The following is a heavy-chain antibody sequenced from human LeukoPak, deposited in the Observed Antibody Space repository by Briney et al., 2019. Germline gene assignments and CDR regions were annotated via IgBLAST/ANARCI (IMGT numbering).Heavy chain of an antibody. D-gene: IGHD5-24*01. V-gene: IGHV1-8*03. CDR3: ARGGGGWLQFDY. Sequence: ASVKVSCKASGYTFTSYDINWVRQATGQGREWMGWMNPNSGNTGYAQKFQGRVTITRNTSISTAYMELSSLRSEDTAVYYCARGGGGWLQFDYWGQGTLVTVSS. J-gene: IGHJ4*02. CDR1: GYTFTSYD. CDR2: MNPNSGNT.